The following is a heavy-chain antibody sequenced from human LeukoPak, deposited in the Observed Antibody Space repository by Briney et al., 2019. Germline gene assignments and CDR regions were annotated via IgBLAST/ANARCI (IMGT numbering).Heavy chain of an antibody. CDR3: AKVGSGSYYTPFDY. Sequence: SGGSLRLFCAASGFTFSSYGMHWVRQAPGKGLEWVAVIWYDGSNKYYADSVKGRFTISRDNSKNTLYLQMNSLRAEDTAVYYCAKVGSGSYYTPFDYWGQGTLVTVSS. V-gene: IGHV3-33*06. J-gene: IGHJ4*02. D-gene: IGHD3-10*01. CDR1: GFTFSSYG. CDR2: IWYDGSNK.